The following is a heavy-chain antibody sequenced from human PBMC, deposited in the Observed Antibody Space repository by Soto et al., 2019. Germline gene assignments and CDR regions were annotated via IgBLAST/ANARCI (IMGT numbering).Heavy chain of an antibody. CDR1: GYTFTSYY. J-gene: IGHJ6*02. CDR2: INPRGGIT. CDR3: ASSPAYGSSWYGIPPDLSHGMDV. Sequence: VKVSCKASGYTFTSYYIHWVRQAPGQGLEWMGIINPRGGITTYAQKFQGRLTMTGDTSTSTVYMELSSLTSEDTAMYHCASSPAYGSSWYGIPPDLSHGMDVWGQGTTVTVSS. V-gene: IGHV1-46*01. D-gene: IGHD6-13*01.